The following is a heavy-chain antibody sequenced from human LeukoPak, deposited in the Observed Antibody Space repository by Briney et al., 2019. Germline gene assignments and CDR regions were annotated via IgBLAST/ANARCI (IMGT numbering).Heavy chain of an antibody. Sequence: GGSLRLSCAASGFTFSSYGMHWVRQAPGKGLEWVAVISYDGSNKYYADSVKGRFTISRDNSKNTLYLQMNSLRAEDTAVYYCAKGIWGYSYGYDYCGMDVWGQGTTVTVSS. CDR2: ISYDGSNK. J-gene: IGHJ6*02. V-gene: IGHV3-30*18. D-gene: IGHD5-18*01. CDR1: GFTFSSYG. CDR3: AKGIWGYSYGYDYCGMDV.